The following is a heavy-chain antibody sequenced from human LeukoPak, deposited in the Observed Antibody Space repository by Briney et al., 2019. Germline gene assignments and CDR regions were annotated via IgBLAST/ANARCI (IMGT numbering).Heavy chain of an antibody. Sequence: PSETLSLTCTFSGGSISSYYWSWIRQPAGKGLEWIGRISTSGSTNYNPSLKSRVTMSVDTSKNQFSLKLSSVTAADTAVYYCARDRYHYGSGSYYLDYWGQGTLVTVSS. CDR2: ISTSGST. D-gene: IGHD3-10*01. CDR1: GGSISSYY. CDR3: ARDRYHYGSGSYYLDY. V-gene: IGHV4-4*07. J-gene: IGHJ4*02.